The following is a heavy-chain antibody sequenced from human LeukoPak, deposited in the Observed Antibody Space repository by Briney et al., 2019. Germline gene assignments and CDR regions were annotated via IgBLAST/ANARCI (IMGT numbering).Heavy chain of an antibody. CDR3: ARGYCSSTSCHGNWFDP. CDR1: GYTLTELS. Sequence: ASVKVSCKVSGYTLTELSMHWVRQAPGKGLEWMGGFDPEDGETIYAQKFQGRVTITADESTSTAYMELSSLRSEDTAVYYCARGYCSSTSCHGNWFDPWGQGTLVTVSS. CDR2: FDPEDGET. V-gene: IGHV1-24*01. D-gene: IGHD2-2*01. J-gene: IGHJ5*02.